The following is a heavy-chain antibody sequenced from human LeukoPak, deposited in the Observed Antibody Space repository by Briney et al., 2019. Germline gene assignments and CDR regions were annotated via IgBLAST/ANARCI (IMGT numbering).Heavy chain of an antibody. CDR3: GRGLVYDFWSGYYDAFDI. Sequence: SQTLSLTCTVSGGSLSSGGYYWRWLRHHPGKGLEWIGYIYNSGSPYHHPSLKCRVPISVDTSKKHFSLKLSSVTAADTAVYYCGRGLVYDFWSGYYDAFDIWGQGTMVTVSS. D-gene: IGHD3-3*01. CDR1: GGSLSSGGYY. V-gene: IGHV4-31*03. J-gene: IGHJ3*02. CDR2: IYNSGSP.